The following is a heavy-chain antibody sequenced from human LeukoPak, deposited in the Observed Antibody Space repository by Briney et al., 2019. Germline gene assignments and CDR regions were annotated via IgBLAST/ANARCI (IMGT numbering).Heavy chain of an antibody. Sequence: SETLSLTCAVHGRSFSGYYWSWIRQPPGKGLEWIGEIKHSESTNYNPSLKSRVTISVDTSKNQSSLKLSSVTAADTAVYYCARDRTIHALYHWFDPWGQGTLVTASS. CDR1: GRSFSGYY. J-gene: IGHJ5*02. D-gene: IGHD3-9*01. CDR2: IKHSEST. V-gene: IGHV4-34*01. CDR3: ARDRTIHALYHWFDP.